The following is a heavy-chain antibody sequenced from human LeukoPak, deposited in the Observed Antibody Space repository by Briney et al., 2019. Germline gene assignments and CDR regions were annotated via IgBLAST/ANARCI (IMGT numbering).Heavy chain of an antibody. CDR2: IYYSGST. Sequence: TSETLSLTCTVSGGSISSYYWSWIRRPPGKGLEWIGYIYYSGSTNYNPSLKSRVTISVDTSKNQFSLKLSSVTAADTAVYYCARHFLYYGSGSLRDWGQGTLVTVSS. V-gene: IGHV4-59*08. J-gene: IGHJ4*02. D-gene: IGHD3-10*01. CDR3: ARHFLYYGSGSLRD. CDR1: GGSISSYY.